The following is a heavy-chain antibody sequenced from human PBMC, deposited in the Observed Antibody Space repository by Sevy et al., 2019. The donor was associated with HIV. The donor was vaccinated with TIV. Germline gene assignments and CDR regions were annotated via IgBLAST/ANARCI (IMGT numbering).Heavy chain of an antibody. CDR1: GYTFTDRY. D-gene: IGHD6-19*01. J-gene: IGHJ4*02. Sequence: ASVKVSCQTSGYTFTDRYIHWLRRAPGEGLKWMGCIDPDTGNTRYSQEFQARVTMTGDTTVNTVYMDLSRLTSDDTAVYFCAKVHPPRLSGHNSGWYPFDYWGQGTLVTVSS. V-gene: IGHV1-2*02. CDR2: IDPDTGNT. CDR3: AKVHPPRLSGHNSGWYPFDY.